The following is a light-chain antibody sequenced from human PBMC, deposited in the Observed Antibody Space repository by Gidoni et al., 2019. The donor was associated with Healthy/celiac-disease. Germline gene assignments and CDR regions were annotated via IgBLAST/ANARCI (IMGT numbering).Light chain of an antibody. CDR2: GAS. CDR3: QKYGSSPA. V-gene: IGKV3-20*01. Sequence: DIVLTQSPGTLSLSPGERATLSCRASQSVSSSYLAWYQQKPGQAPRLLIYGASSRATGIPDRFSGSGSGTDFTLTISRLEPEDFAVYYCQKYGSSPAFXQXTKVEIK. J-gene: IGKJ1*01. CDR1: QSVSSSY.